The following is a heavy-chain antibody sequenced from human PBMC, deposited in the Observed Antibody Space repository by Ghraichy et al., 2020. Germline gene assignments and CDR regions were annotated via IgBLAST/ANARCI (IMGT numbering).Heavy chain of an antibody. Sequence: ASVKVSCKASGYTFTSYGISWVRQAPEQGLEWMGWISAYNGNTNYAQKLQGRVTMTTDTSTSTAYMELRSLRSDDTAVYYCARFMPIPHDYGGNSGLRAFDIWGQGTMVTVSS. V-gene: IGHV1-18*01. J-gene: IGHJ3*02. D-gene: IGHD4-23*01. CDR1: GYTFTSYG. CDR3: ARFMPIPHDYGGNSGLRAFDI. CDR2: ISAYNGNT.